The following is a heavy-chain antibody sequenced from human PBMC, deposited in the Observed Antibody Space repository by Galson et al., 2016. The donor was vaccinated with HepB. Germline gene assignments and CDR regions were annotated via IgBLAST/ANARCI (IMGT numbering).Heavy chain of an antibody. J-gene: IGHJ2*01. CDR3: GKLGGDYYHWYFDL. CDR1: GLSFTNHA. D-gene: IGHD3-22*01. CDR2: ISGSGVST. V-gene: IGHV3-23*01. Sequence: SLRLSCAASGLSFTNHAMSWVRHTPGKGLEWVSLISGSGVSTYYADSVKGQFTISRHNFKNTLYLQMNRLRPEDTAVYYCGKLGGDYYHWYFDLWGRGTLVTVSS.